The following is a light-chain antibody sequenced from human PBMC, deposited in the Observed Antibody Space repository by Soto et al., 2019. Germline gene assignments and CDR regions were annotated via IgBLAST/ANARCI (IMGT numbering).Light chain of an antibody. CDR2: GNS. V-gene: IGLV1-40*01. J-gene: IGLJ3*02. CDR1: SSNIGAGHD. Sequence: QSVLTQPPSVSGAPGQRVTISCTGSSSNIGAGHDVHWYQQLPGTAPKLLIYGNSNRPSGVPDRFSGSKSGASAFLAITGLQAADEADYYCQSYDSSLSAAVFGGGTKLTVL. CDR3: QSYDSSLSAAV.